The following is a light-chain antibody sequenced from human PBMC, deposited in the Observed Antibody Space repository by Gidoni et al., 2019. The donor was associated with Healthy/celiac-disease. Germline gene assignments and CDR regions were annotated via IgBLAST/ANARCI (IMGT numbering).Light chain of an antibody. J-gene: IGKJ1*01. CDR3: QQYDNLPGT. CDR1: QDISNY. V-gene: IGKV1-33*01. CDR2: DAS. Sequence: DIQMTQSPSSLSASVGDRVTITCQASQDISNYLNWYQQKPGKAPQLLIYDASNLETGVPSRFSGSGSGTDFTFTISSLQPEDIATYYCQQYDNLPGTFGQGTKVEIK.